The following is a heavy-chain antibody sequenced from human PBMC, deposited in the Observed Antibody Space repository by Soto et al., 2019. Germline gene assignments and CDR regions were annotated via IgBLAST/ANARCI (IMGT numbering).Heavy chain of an antibody. J-gene: IGHJ4*02. CDR2: VAHDGRVQ. CDR3: APPPTGGDDPFDY. CDR1: GFTFSNYG. D-gene: IGHD1-26*01. V-gene: IGHV3-30*03. Sequence: QVQLVESGGGVVQPGRSLRLSCVGSGFTFSNYGMHWVRQAPGKGLEWVAVVAHDGRVQHYADSVKGRFTISRDNAKNSLYLQMNSLRAEDTAVYYCAPPPTGGDDPFDYWGQGTLVTVSS.